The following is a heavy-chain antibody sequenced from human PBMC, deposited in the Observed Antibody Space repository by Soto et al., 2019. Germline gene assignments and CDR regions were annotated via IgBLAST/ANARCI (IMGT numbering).Heavy chain of an antibody. CDR3: ARVACSGGGCFYYYGLDV. CDR2: ISHSGST. Sequence: QVRLQESGPGLVKPSETLSLTCIVSGGSVSSGGFHWSWIRQSPGKGLEWIGYISHSGSTKYNPSLKSRATLSIDTSTNQFSLSLNSVTAADAGVFYCARVACSGGGCFYYYGLDVWGQGTTVPVSS. D-gene: IGHD2-15*01. J-gene: IGHJ6*02. CDR1: GGSVSSGGFH. V-gene: IGHV4-61*08.